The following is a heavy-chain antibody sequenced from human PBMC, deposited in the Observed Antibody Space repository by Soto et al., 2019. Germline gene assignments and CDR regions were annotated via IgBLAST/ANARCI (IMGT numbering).Heavy chain of an antibody. V-gene: IGHV1-69*13. D-gene: IGHD2-15*01. CDR1: GGTFSSYA. J-gene: IGHJ6*02. CDR2: IIPIFGTA. CDR3: ARHHFGYCSGGSCYPYYYYGMDV. Sequence: SVKVSCKASGGTFSSYAISWVRQAPGQGLEWMGGIIPIFGTANYAQKFQGRVTITADESTSTAYMELSSLRSEDTAVYYCARHHFGYCSGGSCYPYYYYGMDVWGQGTTVTVSS.